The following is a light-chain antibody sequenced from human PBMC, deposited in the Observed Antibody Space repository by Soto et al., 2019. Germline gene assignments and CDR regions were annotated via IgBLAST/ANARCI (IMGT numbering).Light chain of an antibody. J-gene: IGKJ1*01. CDR2: AAS. CDR3: QQSYSTPRT. V-gene: IGKV1-39*01. Sequence: DIQMTQSPSTLSASVGDRVTITCRASQSISSYLNWYLQKPGKAPKLLIYAASSFQSGVPSRFSGSGSGTDFTLTISSLQPEDFATYYCQQSYSTPRTFGQGTKVDIK. CDR1: QSISSY.